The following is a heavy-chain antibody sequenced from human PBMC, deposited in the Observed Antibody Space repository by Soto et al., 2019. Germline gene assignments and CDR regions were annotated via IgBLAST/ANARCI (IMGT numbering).Heavy chain of an antibody. D-gene: IGHD4-4*01. J-gene: IGHJ2*01. CDR1: GFTCSSYA. Sequence: QVQLVESGGGVVQPGRSLRLSCAASGFTCSSYAMHWVRQAPGKGLEWVAVISYDGSNKYYADSVKGRFTSSRDNSKNTLYLQMNSLRAEHTAVYYCARPLWRDDYNWGYFDLWGRGALVSVSS. V-gene: IGHV3-30-3*01. CDR2: ISYDGSNK. CDR3: ARPLWRDDYNWGYFDL.